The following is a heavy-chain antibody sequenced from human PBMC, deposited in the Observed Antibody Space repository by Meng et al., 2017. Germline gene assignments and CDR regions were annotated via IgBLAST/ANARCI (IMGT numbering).Heavy chain of an antibody. CDR3: ARGLSTTYWYFDL. CDR2: IWYDGSNK. J-gene: IGHJ2*01. D-gene: IGHD2/OR15-2a*01. CDR1: GFTFSSYG. Sequence: VGFVGGVGQHGGFLGLSCAPPGFTFSSYGMHWVRQAPGKGLEWVAVIWYDGSNKYYADSVKGRFTISRDNSKNTLYLQMNSLRAEDTAVYYCARGLSTTYWYFDLWGRGTLVTVSS. V-gene: IGHV3-33*01.